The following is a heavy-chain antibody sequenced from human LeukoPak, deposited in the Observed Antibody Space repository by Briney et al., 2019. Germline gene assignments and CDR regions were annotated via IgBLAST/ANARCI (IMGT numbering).Heavy chain of an antibody. CDR2: MSYSGPT. D-gene: IGHD4-17*01. Sequence: SDTLSLPCTVSGASISSSGYYWRRVRQPPGRGLHWIGSMSYSGPTWYNPSLKSRVTISADTWESHLSLKLTSVTAADTAIYYCANRGIYGYFDHWGQGTLVTVSS. V-gene: IGHV4-39*02. J-gene: IGHJ4*02. CDR1: GASISSSGYY. CDR3: ANRGIYGYFDH.